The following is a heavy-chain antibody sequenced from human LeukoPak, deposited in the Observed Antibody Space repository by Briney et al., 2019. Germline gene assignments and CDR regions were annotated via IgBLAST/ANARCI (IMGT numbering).Heavy chain of an antibody. V-gene: IGHV3-23*01. J-gene: IGHJ4*02. Sequence: GGSLRLSCEASGFTFSDSAMSWVRQASGRGLEWVSLISASGGNSYYADSVKGRFTVSRDSSKNTLHLQMNSLRAEDTSVYYCARDIELSCWGQGTLVTVSS. CDR3: ARDIELSC. D-gene: IGHD1-26*01. CDR2: ISASGGNS. CDR1: GFTFSDSA.